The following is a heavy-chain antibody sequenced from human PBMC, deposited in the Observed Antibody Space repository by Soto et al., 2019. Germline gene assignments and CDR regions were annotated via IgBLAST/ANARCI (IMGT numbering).Heavy chain of an antibody. J-gene: IGHJ4*02. V-gene: IGHV1-18*01. CDR1: GYTFTTYG. D-gene: IGHD3-10*01. Sequence: QVQLVQSGAEVKKPGASVKGSCKASGYTFTTYGISWVRQAPGQGLERRGWISAYNSNTNDAQKLQGRVTMTTDTSTSAAYMELRRLSSDDTAVHDCARREYYGSGSLNYWGQGSLVTVSS. CDR2: ISAYNSNT. CDR3: ARREYYGSGSLNY.